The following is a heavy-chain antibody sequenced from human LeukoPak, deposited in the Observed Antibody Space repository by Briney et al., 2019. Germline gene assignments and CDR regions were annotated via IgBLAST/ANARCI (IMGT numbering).Heavy chain of an antibody. D-gene: IGHD5-24*01. Sequence: ASVKVSCKASGYTFTGYYMHWVRQAPGQGLEWMGWINPNSGGTNYAQKFQGRVTMTRDTSISTAYMELSRLRSDDTAVYYCARGPPQGRWLQLGAFDIWGLGTMVTVSS. V-gene: IGHV1-2*02. CDR3: ARGPPQGRWLQLGAFDI. CDR1: GYTFTGYY. J-gene: IGHJ3*02. CDR2: INPNSGGT.